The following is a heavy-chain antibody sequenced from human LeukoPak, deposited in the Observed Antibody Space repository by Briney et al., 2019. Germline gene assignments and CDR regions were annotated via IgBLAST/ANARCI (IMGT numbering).Heavy chain of an antibody. CDR2: IYYTGST. D-gene: IGHD3-9*01. Sequence: SETLSLTCTVSGGSISSSSYCWGWIRQPPGKGLEWIGSIYYTGSTYYNPSLKSRVTISVDTSKNQFSLKLSSVTAADTAVYYCARGGANILTGLPYYYGMDVWGQGTTVTVSS. CDR1: GGSISSSSYC. J-gene: IGHJ6*02. V-gene: IGHV4-39*07. CDR3: ARGGANILTGLPYYYGMDV.